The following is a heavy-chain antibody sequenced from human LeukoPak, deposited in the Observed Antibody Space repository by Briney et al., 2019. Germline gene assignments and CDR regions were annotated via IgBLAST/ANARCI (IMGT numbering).Heavy chain of an antibody. V-gene: IGHV3-23*01. D-gene: IGHD3-3*02. CDR1: GFTFSSYT. J-gene: IGHJ4*02. CDR2: ITGFGGAT. Sequence: QPGWSLRLSCAASGFTFSSYTMTWVRQAPGKGLEFVSVITGFGGATHFAGSVKGRFTISRDNSKNTVHLQMNNLRAEDTAVYYCARGPPLSHLDFWGQGTLVTVSS. CDR3: ARGPPLSHLDF.